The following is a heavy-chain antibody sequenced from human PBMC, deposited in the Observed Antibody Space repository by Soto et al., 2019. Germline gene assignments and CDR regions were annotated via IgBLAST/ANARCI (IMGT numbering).Heavy chain of an antibody. J-gene: IGHJ3*01. CDR3: ARDQLYYNDISGRPLNAFDV. CDR1: GFTFGSYV. Sequence: PGGSLRLSCAASGFTFGSYVMSWVRQAPGKGLEWVSALGDSSATTYYADSVRGRFTISRDNSKKTLYLQMKSLRAEDTAVYYCARDQLYYNDISGRPLNAFDVWGQGTMVTVSS. CDR2: LGDSSATT. V-gene: IGHV3-23*01. D-gene: IGHD3-22*01.